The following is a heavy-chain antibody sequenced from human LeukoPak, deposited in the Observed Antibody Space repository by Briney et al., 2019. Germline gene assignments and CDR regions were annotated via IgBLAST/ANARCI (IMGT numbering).Heavy chain of an antibody. Sequence: GGSLRLSCAATGFTFSNYAIHWGRQAPGKGLEWVAFISDDGSRQHYADSVKGRFTISRDNSKNTLYLQMNSLRAEDTAVYYCAKPSPGGSGGWFPFDPWGQGTLVTVSS. CDR1: GFTFSNYA. CDR2: ISDDGSRQ. D-gene: IGHD6-19*01. CDR3: AKPSPGGSGGWFPFDP. V-gene: IGHV3-30-3*02. J-gene: IGHJ5*02.